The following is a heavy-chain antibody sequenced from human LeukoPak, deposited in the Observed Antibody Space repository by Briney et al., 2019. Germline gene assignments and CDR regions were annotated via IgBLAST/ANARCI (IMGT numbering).Heavy chain of an antibody. CDR3: ARPLAVTTDYYYGMDV. Sequence: GASVKVSCKASGYTFTSYAMHWVRQAPGQRLEWMGWINAGNGNTKYSQKFQGRVTITRDTSASTAYMELSSLRSEDTAVYYCARPLAVTTDYYYGMDVWGQGTTVTVSS. J-gene: IGHJ6*02. CDR1: GYTFTSYA. CDR2: INAGNGNT. V-gene: IGHV1-3*01. D-gene: IGHD4-17*01.